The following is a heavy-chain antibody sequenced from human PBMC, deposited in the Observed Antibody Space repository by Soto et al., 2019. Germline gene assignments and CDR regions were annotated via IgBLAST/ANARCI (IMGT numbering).Heavy chain of an antibody. CDR1: GGSISSSRCH. Sequence: SETLSLTCPVSGGSISSSRCHWGRIRQPPGKGLEWIGYIYYSGSTNYNPSLKSRVTISVDTSKNQFSLKLSSVTAADTAVYYCARGDPLLWFGEKVYYGMDVWGQGTTVTVSS. D-gene: IGHD3-10*01. CDR2: IYYSGST. V-gene: IGHV4-61*05. J-gene: IGHJ6*02. CDR3: ARGDPLLWFGEKVYYGMDV.